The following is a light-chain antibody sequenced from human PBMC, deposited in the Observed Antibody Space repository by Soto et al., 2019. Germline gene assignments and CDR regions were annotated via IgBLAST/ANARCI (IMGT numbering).Light chain of an antibody. Sequence: EIVLTQSPGSLSLSPGESATLSCRASQSVSSDYLAWYQQRPGQAPRLLIYGASSRATGIPDRFSGSGSGTDFTLTINRMEPADFAVYYCQQYGSAPSWTFGQGTSVEIK. CDR3: QQYGSAPSWT. J-gene: IGKJ1*01. CDR1: QSVSSDY. V-gene: IGKV3-20*01. CDR2: GAS.